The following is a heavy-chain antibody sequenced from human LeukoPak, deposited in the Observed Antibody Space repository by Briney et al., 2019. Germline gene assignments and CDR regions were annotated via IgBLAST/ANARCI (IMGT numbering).Heavy chain of an antibody. CDR2: IYTNGDT. J-gene: IGHJ6*03. Sequence: SQTLSLTCTVSGGSIRSSRYYWSWIRQPAGKRLEWIGRIYTNGDTNYNPSLKSRVTISIDTSKNQFSLKLSSMTAADTAVYYCARAKSCCGATCYSSYYYYLDVWGKGTTVTVSS. V-gene: IGHV4-61*02. CDR1: GGSIRSSRYY. CDR3: ARAKSCCGATCYSSYYYYLDV. D-gene: IGHD2-15*01.